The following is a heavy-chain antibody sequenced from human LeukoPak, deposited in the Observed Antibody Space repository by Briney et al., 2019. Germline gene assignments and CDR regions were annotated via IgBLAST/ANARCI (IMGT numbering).Heavy chain of an antibody. CDR3: AREKYYYYMDV. V-gene: IGHV4-34*01. CDR2: INHSGST. CDR1: GGSFSGYY. J-gene: IGHJ6*03. Sequence: PSETPSLTCAVYGGSFSGYYWSWIRQPPGKGLEWIGEINHSGSTNYNPSLKSRVTISVDTSKNQFSLKLSSVTAADTAVYYCAREKYYYYMDVWGKGTTVTISS.